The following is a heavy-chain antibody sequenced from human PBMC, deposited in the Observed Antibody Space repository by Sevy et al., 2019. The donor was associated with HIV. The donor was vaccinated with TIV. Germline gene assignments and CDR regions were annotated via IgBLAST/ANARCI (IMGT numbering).Heavy chain of an antibody. J-gene: IGHJ4*02. CDR3: AREKRPRTTVVTLSYFDY. CDR1: GFTFSDYY. CDR2: ISSSGSTI. V-gene: IGHV3-11*01. D-gene: IGHD4-17*01. Sequence: GGSLRLSCAASGFTFSDYYMSWIRQAPGKGLEWVSYISSSGSTIYYADSVKGRFTISRDNAKNSLYLQMNSLRAEDTAVYYCAREKRPRTTVVTLSYFDYWGQGTLVTVSS.